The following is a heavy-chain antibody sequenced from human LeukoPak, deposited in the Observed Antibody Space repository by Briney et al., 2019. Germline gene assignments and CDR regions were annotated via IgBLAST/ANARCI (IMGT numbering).Heavy chain of an antibody. Sequence: GGSLRLSCAASGFTFSSYAMSWVRQAPGKGLEWVSAISGSGGSTYYADSVKGRFTISRDNSKNTLYLQMNSLRAEDTAVYYCAKDFREIGRSGLWRTPTHDYYGMDVWGQGTTVTVSS. CDR1: GFTFSSYA. CDR2: ISGSGGST. V-gene: IGHV3-23*01. CDR3: AKDFREIGRSGLWRTPTHDYYGMDV. J-gene: IGHJ6*02. D-gene: IGHD3-3*01.